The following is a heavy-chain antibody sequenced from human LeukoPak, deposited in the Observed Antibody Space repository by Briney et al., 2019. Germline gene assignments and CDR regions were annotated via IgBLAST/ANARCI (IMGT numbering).Heavy chain of an antibody. CDR2: ISYDGNNK. J-gene: IGHJ4*02. D-gene: IGHD6-13*01. CDR1: GFTFNTYA. Sequence: GRSLRLSCAASGFTFNTYAMHWVRQAPGKGLEWVAVISYDGNNKYYVDSVKGRFTISRDNSKNTLYLQMNSLRAEDTAVYYCEASRYSSSWRVNYWGQGTLVTVSS. V-gene: IGHV3-30-3*01. CDR3: EASRYSSSWRVNY.